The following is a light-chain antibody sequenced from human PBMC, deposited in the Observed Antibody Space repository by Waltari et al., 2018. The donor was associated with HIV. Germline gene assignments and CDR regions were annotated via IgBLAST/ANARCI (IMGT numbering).Light chain of an antibody. V-gene: IGLV2-11*01. Sequence: QSALTQPRSVSGSPGQSVTIPCTGTSSDVGGYNYVSCYQQHPGTPPNLIIDDVSKRPSGVPDRFSGSKSGNTASLTISGLQAEDEADYYCCSYAGSYTYVFGTGTKVTVL. CDR1: SSDVGGYNY. CDR3: CSYAGSYTYV. CDR2: DVS. J-gene: IGLJ1*01.